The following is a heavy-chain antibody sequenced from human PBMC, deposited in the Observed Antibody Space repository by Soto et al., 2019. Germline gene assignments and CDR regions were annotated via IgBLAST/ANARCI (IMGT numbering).Heavy chain of an antibody. D-gene: IGHD3-10*01. J-gene: IGHJ6*01. CDR1: GFSISHYW. CDR2: IKEDGSEQ. CDR3: ANTVV. Sequence: EEQVVESGGGLVQPGGSLRLSCAASGFSISHYWISWVRQAPGKGLEWVANIKEDGSEQNYVDSLKGRFTISRDNAKNSLHLQMNSLRADDTAVYYCANTVVRGLGTTVTVSS. V-gene: IGHV3-7*05.